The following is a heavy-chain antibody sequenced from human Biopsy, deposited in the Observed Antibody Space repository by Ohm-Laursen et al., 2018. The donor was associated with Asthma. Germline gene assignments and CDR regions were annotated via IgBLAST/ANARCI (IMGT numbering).Heavy chain of an antibody. CDR2: ISYDGSNK. D-gene: IGHD3-3*01. CDR1: GFTFSSYG. J-gene: IGHJ4*02. Sequence: SLRLSCTASGFTFSSYGMHWVRQAPGKGLEWVAVISYDGSNKYYAGSVKGRFTISRDNSKNTLYLQMNSLRAEDTAVYYCASQSSGPDFWSGYYYFDYWGQGTLVTVSS. V-gene: IGHV3-30*03. CDR3: ASQSSGPDFWSGYYYFDY.